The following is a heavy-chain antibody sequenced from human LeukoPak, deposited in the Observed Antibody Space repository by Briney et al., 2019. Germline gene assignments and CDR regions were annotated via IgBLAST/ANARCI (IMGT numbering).Heavy chain of an antibody. V-gene: IGHV4-4*07. CDR3: ARGGLRVTIFGVAQYGMDV. D-gene: IGHD3-3*01. Sequence: PSETLSLTCTVWGGSISSYYWMWIRDPAGKGLEWIGSIYTSGSTNYNPSLKSRVTMSVDTSKNQFSLKLSSVTAADTAVYYCARGGLRVTIFGVAQYGMDVWGQGTTVTVSS. J-gene: IGHJ6*02. CDR1: GGSISSYY. CDR2: IYTSGST.